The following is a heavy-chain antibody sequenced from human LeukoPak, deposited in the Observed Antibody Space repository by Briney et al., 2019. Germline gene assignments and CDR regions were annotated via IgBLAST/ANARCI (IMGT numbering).Heavy chain of an antibody. J-gene: IGHJ4*02. CDR2: INPNSGGT. D-gene: IGHD3-22*01. Sequence: ASVKVSCKASGYTFTSYYMHWVRQAPGQGLEWMGWINPNSGGTNYAQKFQGRVTMTRDTSISTAYMELSRLRSDDTAVYYCARDPSAWYYYDSSGYYYPYWGQGTLVTVSS. CDR3: ARDPSAWYYYDSSGYYYPY. CDR1: GYTFTSYY. V-gene: IGHV1-2*02.